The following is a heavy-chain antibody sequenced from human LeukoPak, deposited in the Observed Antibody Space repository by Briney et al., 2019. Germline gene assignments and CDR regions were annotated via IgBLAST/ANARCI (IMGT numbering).Heavy chain of an antibody. J-gene: IGHJ4*02. CDR3: TTIDDFWSGYSSDYFDY. Sequence: GGSLRLSCAVSGLTFNNVWMSWVRQAPGKGLEWDGRIKSKTAGGTADYGAPVKGRFTISRDDSKNTVYLQMNSLKTEDTAVYYCTTIDDFWSGYSSDYFDYWGQGTLVTVSS. CDR2: IKSKTAGGTA. D-gene: IGHD3-3*01. V-gene: IGHV3-15*01. CDR1: GLTFNNVW.